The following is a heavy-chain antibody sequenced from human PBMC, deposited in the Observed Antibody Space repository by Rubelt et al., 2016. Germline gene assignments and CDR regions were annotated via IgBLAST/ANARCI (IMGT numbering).Heavy chain of an antibody. V-gene: IGHV4-34*02. CDR3: ARPPGLRNAYWYFDL. D-gene: IGHD4-17*01. J-gene: IGHJ2*01. CDR1: GESVSGYY. CDR2: IYYSGST. Sequence: QVQLQQWGAGLFKPSETLSLTCAVYGESVSGYYWSWIRQPPGKGLEWIGSIYYSGSTYYNPSLKSRVTISVDTSKNQFSLKLRSVTAADTAVYYCARPPGLRNAYWYFDLWGRGTLVTVSS.